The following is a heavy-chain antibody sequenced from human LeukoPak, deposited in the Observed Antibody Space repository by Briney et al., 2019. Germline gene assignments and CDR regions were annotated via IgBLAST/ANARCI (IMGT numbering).Heavy chain of an antibody. CDR2: INHSGST. CDR1: GGSFSGYY. V-gene: IGHV4-34*01. Sequence: SETLSLTCAVYGGSFSGYYWSWIRQPPGKGLEWIGEINHSGSTNYNPSLKSRVTISVDTSKNQFSLKLSSVTAADTAVYYCARARTRAAPDYWGQGTLVTVSS. CDR3: ARARTRAAPDY. J-gene: IGHJ4*02. D-gene: IGHD2-15*01.